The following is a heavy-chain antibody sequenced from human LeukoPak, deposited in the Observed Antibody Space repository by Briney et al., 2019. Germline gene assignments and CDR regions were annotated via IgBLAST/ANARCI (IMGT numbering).Heavy chain of an antibody. CDR2: IIPIFGTA. J-gene: IGHJ4*02. Sequence: SVTVSFKASGGTFNSYAINWVRQAPGKGRAGMGGIIPIFGTANYAQKFQGRVTITTDESTSTAYMELGSLRSEDTAVYYCARLDYYDSSGGGYWGQGTLVTVSS. CDR1: GGTFNSYA. V-gene: IGHV1-69*05. D-gene: IGHD3-22*01. CDR3: ARLDYYDSSGGGY.